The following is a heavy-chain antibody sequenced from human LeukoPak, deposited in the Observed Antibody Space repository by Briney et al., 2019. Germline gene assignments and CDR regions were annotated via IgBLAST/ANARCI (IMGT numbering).Heavy chain of an antibody. CDR2: ISSSSSYI. V-gene: IGHV3-21*01. CDR3: TREVPHGYSGYDSRDY. D-gene: IGHD5-12*01. Sequence: GGSLRLSCAASGFTFSSYSMNWVRHAPGKGLEWVSSISSSSSYIYYADSVKGRFTISRDNAKNSLYLQMNSLRAEDTAVYYCTREVPHGYSGYDSRDYWGQGTLVTVSS. CDR1: GFTFSSYS. J-gene: IGHJ4*02.